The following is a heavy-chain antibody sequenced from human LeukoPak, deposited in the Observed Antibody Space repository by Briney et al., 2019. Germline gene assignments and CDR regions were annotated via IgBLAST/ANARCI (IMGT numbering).Heavy chain of an antibody. D-gene: IGHD3-10*01. J-gene: IGHJ4*02. CDR3: ARSPLWFGELSLDY. CDR2: IYSGGST. Sequence: GGSLRLSCAAPGFTVSSNYMSWVRQAPGKGLEWVSVIYSGGSTYYADSVKGRFTISRDNSKNTLYLQMNSLRAEDTAVYYCARSPLWFGELSLDYWGQGTLVTVSS. V-gene: IGHV3-66*01. CDR1: GFTVSSNY.